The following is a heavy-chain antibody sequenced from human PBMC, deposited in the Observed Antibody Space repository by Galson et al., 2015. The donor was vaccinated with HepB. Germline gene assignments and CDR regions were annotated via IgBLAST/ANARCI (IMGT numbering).Heavy chain of an antibody. CDR2: IYYSGST. CDR1: GGSISSYY. D-gene: IGHD4-17*01. Sequence: TLSLTCTVSGGSISSYYWSWIRQPPGKGLEWIGYIYYSGSTNYNPSLKSRVTISVDTSKNQFSLKLSSVTAADTAVYYCARDHRDDYGDYGPFAYWGQGTLVTVSS. J-gene: IGHJ4*02. V-gene: IGHV4-59*01. CDR3: ARDHRDDYGDYGPFAY.